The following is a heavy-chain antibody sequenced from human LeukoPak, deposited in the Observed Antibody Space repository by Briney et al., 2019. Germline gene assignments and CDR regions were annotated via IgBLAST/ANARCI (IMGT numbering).Heavy chain of an antibody. CDR2: ISGSGGNT. V-gene: IGHV3-23*01. D-gene: IGHD1-26*01. CDR3: AKGGESGRYFVLDS. CDR1: GFTFSSYA. J-gene: IGHJ4*02. Sequence: GGSLRLSCAASGFTFSSYAMSWVRQAPGKGLEWVSGISGSGGNTYYADSVKGRFTISRDNSKNTVYLQMNSLRAEDTAVYYCAKGGESGRYFVLDSWGQGFLVTVSS.